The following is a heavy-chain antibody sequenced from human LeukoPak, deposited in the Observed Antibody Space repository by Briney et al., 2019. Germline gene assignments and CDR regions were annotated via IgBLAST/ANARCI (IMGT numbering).Heavy chain of an antibody. CDR3: ATGSGHYYGSGSYPGY. CDR2: ISSSSSYT. J-gene: IGHJ4*02. D-gene: IGHD3-10*01. CDR1: GFTFSDYY. V-gene: IGHV3-11*06. Sequence: PGGSLRLSCAASGFTFSDYYMSWIRQAPGKGLEGVSYISSSSSYTNYADSVKGRFTISRDNAKNSLYLHMNSLRAEDTAVYYCATGSGHYYGSGSYPGYWGQGTLVTVSS.